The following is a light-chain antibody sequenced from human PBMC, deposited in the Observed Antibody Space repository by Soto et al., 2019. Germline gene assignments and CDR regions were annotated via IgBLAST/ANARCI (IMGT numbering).Light chain of an antibody. V-gene: IGLV2-18*02. Sequence: QSVLTQPPSVSGSPGQSVTISCTGTSSDVGKYDRVSWYQQPPGTAPKLIIYEVTNRPSGVPARFSGSKSGNTASLTISGLQAEDEADYYCCSYARGSTYVFGTGTKVTVL. CDR1: SSDVGKYDR. CDR3: CSYARGSTYV. CDR2: EVT. J-gene: IGLJ1*01.